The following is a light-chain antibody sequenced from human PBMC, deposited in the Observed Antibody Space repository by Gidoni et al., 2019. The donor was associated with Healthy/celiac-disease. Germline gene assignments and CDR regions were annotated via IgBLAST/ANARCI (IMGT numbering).Light chain of an antibody. CDR1: QDISNY. CDR2: DAS. CDR3: QQYDNLLPT. Sequence: DIQMTQSPSSLSASVGDRVTITCQASQDISNYLNWYQQKQGKAPKLLIYDASNLETGVPSSYSGSGSGTDFTFTISSLQPEDIATYYCQQYDNLLPTFGQGTRLEIK. J-gene: IGKJ5*01. V-gene: IGKV1-33*01.